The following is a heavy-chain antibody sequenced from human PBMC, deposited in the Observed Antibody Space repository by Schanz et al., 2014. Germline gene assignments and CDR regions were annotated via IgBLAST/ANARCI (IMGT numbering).Heavy chain of an antibody. CDR2: IRYDGSNK. D-gene: IGHD3-22*01. V-gene: IGHV3-30*02. Sequence: QVQLVESGGGVVQPGGSLRLSCAASGFTFSSYGMHWVRQAPGKGLEWVAFIRYDGSNKYYADSVKGRFTISRDNSKNTLYLQMNSLRAEDTAVYYCAKDHFGHYDSSGCSDCYYYGMDVWGQGTTVTVSS. CDR3: AKDHFGHYDSSGCSDCYYYGMDV. CDR1: GFTFSSYG. J-gene: IGHJ6*02.